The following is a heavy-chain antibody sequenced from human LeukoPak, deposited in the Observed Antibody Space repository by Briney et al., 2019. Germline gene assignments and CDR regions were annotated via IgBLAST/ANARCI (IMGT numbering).Heavy chain of an antibody. V-gene: IGHV4-38-2*02. Sequence: KSSETLSLTCTVSGYSISSGYYWGWIRQPPGKGLEWIGSIYHSGSTYYNPSLKSRVTISVDTSKNQFSLKLSSVTAADTAVYYCARTKWDYGGNHESYYYYYYMDVWGKGTTVTISS. D-gene: IGHD4-23*01. CDR3: ARTKWDYGGNHESYYYYYYMDV. CDR1: GYSISSGYY. CDR2: IYHSGST. J-gene: IGHJ6*03.